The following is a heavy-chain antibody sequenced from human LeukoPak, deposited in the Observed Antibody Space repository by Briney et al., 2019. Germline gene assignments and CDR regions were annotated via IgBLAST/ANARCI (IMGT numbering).Heavy chain of an antibody. D-gene: IGHD3-10*01. V-gene: IGHV1-69*05. Sequence: ASVKVSCKASGGTFSSYAISWVRQAPGQGLEWMGGIIPIFGTANYAQKFQGRVTITTDESTSTAYMELSSLRSEDTAVYYCATNFLQDGSGSYWGQGTLVTVSS. CDR1: GGTFSSYA. CDR3: ATNFLQDGSGSY. J-gene: IGHJ4*02. CDR2: IIPIFGTA.